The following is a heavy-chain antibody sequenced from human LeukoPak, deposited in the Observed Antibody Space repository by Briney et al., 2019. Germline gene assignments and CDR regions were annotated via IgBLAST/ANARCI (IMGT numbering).Heavy chain of an antibody. V-gene: IGHV4-59*08. CDR2: IYDSGIT. J-gene: IGHJ4*02. CDR1: RGSIRTYY. Sequence: SETLSLTCTVPRGSIRTYYWSWIRQSPGKGLEWIGYIYDSGITKYNPSLKSRVTISVDTSKNQFSLKLSSVTAADTAVYYCARTGYTGYDFDYWGQGTLVTVSS. D-gene: IGHD5-12*01. CDR3: ARTGYTGYDFDY.